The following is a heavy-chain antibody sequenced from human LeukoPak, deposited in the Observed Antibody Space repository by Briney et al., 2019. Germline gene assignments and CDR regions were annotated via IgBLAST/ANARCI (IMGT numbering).Heavy chain of an antibody. J-gene: IGHJ6*03. CDR3: AQERRELNWVYMDV. Sequence: SETLSLTCTVSGYSISSGYYWGWIRQPPGKGLEWIGSIYHSGSTYYNPSLKSRVTISVDTSKNQFSLQLNSVTPEDTAVYYCAQERRELNWVYMDVWGKGTTVTVSS. V-gene: IGHV4-38-2*02. D-gene: IGHD7-27*01. CDR1: GYSISSGYY. CDR2: IYHSGST.